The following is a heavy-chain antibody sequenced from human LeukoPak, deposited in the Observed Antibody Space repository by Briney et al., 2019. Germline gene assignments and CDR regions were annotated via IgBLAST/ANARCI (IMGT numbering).Heavy chain of an antibody. CDR1: GGTSSSYA. J-gene: IGHJ6*02. Sequence: SVKVSCKASGGTSSSYAISWVRQAPGQGLEWMGRIIPIFGIANYAQKFQGRVTITADKSTSTAYMELSSLRSEDTAVYYCARVAMATMSGYYYYGMDVWGQGTTVTVSS. CDR2: IIPIFGIA. CDR3: ARVAMATMSGYYYYGMDV. D-gene: IGHD5-24*01. V-gene: IGHV1-69*04.